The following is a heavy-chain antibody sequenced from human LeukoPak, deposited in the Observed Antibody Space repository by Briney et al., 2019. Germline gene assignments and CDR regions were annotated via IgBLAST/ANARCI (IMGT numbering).Heavy chain of an antibody. V-gene: IGHV3-48*03. Sequence: GGSLRLSCAASGFTFSSYEMNWVRQAPGKGLEWVSYISSSGSTIYYADSVKGRFTISRDNAKNSLYLQTNSLRAEDTAVYYCASQLRDYYLRWFDPWGQGTLVTVSS. D-gene: IGHD4-17*01. CDR1: GFTFSSYE. CDR3: ASQLRDYYLRWFDP. J-gene: IGHJ5*02. CDR2: ISSSGSTI.